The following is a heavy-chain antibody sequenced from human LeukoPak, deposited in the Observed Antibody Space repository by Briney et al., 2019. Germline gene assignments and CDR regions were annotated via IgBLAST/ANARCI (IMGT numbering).Heavy chain of an antibody. CDR2: INPNSGDT. V-gene: IGHV1-2*02. D-gene: IGHD5-12*01. J-gene: IGHJ4*02. Sequence: GASVKVSCKASGYTFTDYYIHWVRQAPGQGLEWMGWINPNSGDTNYEQMSQGRVTMTRDTSISTAYMELRRLTSDDTAVYYCARDDALVATGSFDYWGQGTLVTVSS. CDR3: ARDDALVATGSFDY. CDR1: GYTFTDYY.